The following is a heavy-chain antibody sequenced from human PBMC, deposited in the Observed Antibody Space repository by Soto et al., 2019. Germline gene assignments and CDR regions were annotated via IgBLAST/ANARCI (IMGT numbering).Heavy chain of an antibody. Sequence: PGGSLRLSCAASGFTFSSYSMNWVRQAPGKGLEWVSSISSSSSYIYYADSVKGRFTISRDNAKNSLYLQMNSLRAEDTAVYYCARVLAAAGQFDYWGQGTLVTVSS. D-gene: IGHD6-13*01. CDR2: ISSSSSYI. V-gene: IGHV3-21*01. CDR1: GFTFSSYS. CDR3: ARVLAAAGQFDY. J-gene: IGHJ4*02.